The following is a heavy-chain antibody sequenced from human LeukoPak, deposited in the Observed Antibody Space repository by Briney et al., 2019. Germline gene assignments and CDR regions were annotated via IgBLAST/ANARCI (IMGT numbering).Heavy chain of an antibody. CDR2: MYYSGST. Sequence: SETLSLTCTVSGGSISSYFWSWIRQPPGKGLEWIGYMYYSGSTSYNPSLKSRVTISIDTSKNQFSLKMSSVTAADTAVYYCARDFYGSGKRGAFDIWGQGTMVTVSS. D-gene: IGHD3-10*01. CDR1: GGSISSYF. CDR3: ARDFYGSGKRGAFDI. V-gene: IGHV4-59*01. J-gene: IGHJ3*02.